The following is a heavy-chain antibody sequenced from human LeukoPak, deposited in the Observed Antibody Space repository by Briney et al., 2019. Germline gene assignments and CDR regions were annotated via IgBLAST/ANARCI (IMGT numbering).Heavy chain of an antibody. CDR2: IYYSGST. CDR3: AREEWELLSQ. D-gene: IGHD1-26*01. J-gene: IGHJ4*02. V-gene: IGHV4-59*12. Sequence: SETLSLTCTVSGGSISSYSWNWVRQPPGKGLEWIGYIYYSGSTNYNPSLKSRVTISVDTSKGHFSLNLRSVTAADTAIYYCAREEWELLSQWGQGTLVTVSS. CDR1: GGSISSYS.